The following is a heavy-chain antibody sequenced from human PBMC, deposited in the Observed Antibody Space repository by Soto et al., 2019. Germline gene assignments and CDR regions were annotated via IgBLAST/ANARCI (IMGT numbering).Heavy chain of an antibody. CDR2: ISAYNGNT. J-gene: IGHJ4*02. CDR3: ARDYSSGPNYFDY. Sequence: ASVKVSCKASGYTFTSYYMRWVRQAPGQGLEWMGWISAYNGNTNYAQKLQGRVTMTTDTSTSTAYMELRSLRSDDTAVYYCARDYSSGPNYFDYWGQGTLVTVSS. CDR1: GYTFTSYY. V-gene: IGHV1-18*04. D-gene: IGHD6-19*01.